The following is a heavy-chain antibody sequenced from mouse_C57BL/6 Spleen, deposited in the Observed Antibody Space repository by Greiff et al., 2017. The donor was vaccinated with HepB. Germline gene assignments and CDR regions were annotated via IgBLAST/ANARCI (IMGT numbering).Heavy chain of an antibody. V-gene: IGHV1-7*01. Sequence: QVQLKESGAELAKPGASVKLSCKASGYTFTSYWMHWVKQRPGQGLEWIGYINPSSGYTKYNQKFKDKATLTADKSSSTAYMQLSSLTYEDSAVYYCARWGYDYENWFAYWGQGTLVTVSA. CDR1: GYTFTSYW. CDR2: INPSSGYT. J-gene: IGHJ3*01. CDR3: ARWGYDYENWFAY. D-gene: IGHD2-4*01.